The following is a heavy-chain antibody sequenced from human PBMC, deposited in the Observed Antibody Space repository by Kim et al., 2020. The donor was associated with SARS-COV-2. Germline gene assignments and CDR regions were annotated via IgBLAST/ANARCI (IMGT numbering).Heavy chain of an antibody. CDR3: ASPMPGIAAAGWTYYY. V-gene: IGHV4-39*01. Sequence: SETLSLTFTVSGGSISSSSYYWGWIRQPPGKGLEWIGSIYYSGSTYYNPSLKSRVTISVDTSKNQFSLKLSSVTAADTAVYYCASPMPGIAAAGWTYYY. J-gene: IGHJ6*01. D-gene: IGHD6-13*01. CDR2: IYYSGST. CDR1: GGSISSSSYY.